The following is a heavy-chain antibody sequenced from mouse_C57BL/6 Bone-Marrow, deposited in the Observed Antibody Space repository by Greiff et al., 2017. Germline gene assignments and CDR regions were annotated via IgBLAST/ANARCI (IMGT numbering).Heavy chain of an antibody. Sequence: QVQLQQPGAELVMPGASVKLSCKASGYTFTSYWMHWVKQRPGQGLEWIGEIDPSDSYTNYNQKFKGKSTLTVDKSSSTAYMQLSSLTSEDSAVYDGARNYYGSSYYFDYGGQGTTLTVSA. D-gene: IGHD1-1*01. J-gene: IGHJ2*01. CDR2: IDPSDSYT. V-gene: IGHV1-69*01. CDR1: GYTFTSYW. CDR3: ARNYYGSSYYFDY.